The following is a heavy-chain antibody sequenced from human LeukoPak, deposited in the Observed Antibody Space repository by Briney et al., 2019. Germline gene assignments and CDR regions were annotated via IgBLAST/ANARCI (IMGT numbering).Heavy chain of an antibody. Sequence: SETLSLTCAVSGGSISSGGYSWSWIRQPPGKGLEWIGYIYHSGSTYYNPSLKSRVTISVDGSKNQFSLKLSSVTAADTAVYYCARDLTTVTGGWFDPWGQGTLVTVSS. V-gene: IGHV4-30-2*01. J-gene: IGHJ5*02. D-gene: IGHD4-17*01. CDR3: ARDLTTVTGGWFDP. CDR2: IYHSGST. CDR1: GGSISSGGYS.